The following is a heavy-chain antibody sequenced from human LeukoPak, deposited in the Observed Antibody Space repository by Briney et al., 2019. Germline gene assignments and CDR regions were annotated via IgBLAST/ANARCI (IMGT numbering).Heavy chain of an antibody. J-gene: IGHJ4*02. Sequence: GASVKVSCKASGYTFTSYGISWGRQAPGQGLEWMGWISAYNGNTNYAQKLQGRVTMTTDTSTSTAYMELRSLRSDDTAVYYCAREAFLEWLPKYYFDYWGQGTLVTVSS. V-gene: IGHV1-18*01. CDR1: GYTFTSYG. D-gene: IGHD3-3*02. CDR2: ISAYNGNT. CDR3: AREAFLEWLPKYYFDY.